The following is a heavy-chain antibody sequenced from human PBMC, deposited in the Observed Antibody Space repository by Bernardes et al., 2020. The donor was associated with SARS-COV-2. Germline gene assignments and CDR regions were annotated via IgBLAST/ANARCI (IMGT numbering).Heavy chain of an antibody. CDR1: GGSMSNFY. CDR3: ARVKRTRDAYAWQWGPKSSYFWYFDL. J-gene: IGHJ2*01. CDR2: VSDSGDT. Sequence: SETLSLTCSVSGGSMSNFYWSWIRHSPGKRLEWIGYVSDSGDTNYKPSLESRVVISVDLSNSQFSLRLSSVTAADTAVYYCARVKRTRDAYAWQWGPKSSYFWYFDLWGRGTLVTVSS. V-gene: IGHV4-59*01. D-gene: IGHD6-19*01.